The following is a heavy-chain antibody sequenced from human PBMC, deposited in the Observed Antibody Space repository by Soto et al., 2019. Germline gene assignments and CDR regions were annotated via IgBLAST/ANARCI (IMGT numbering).Heavy chain of an antibody. Sequence: QVQLVQSGAEVKKPGSSVKVSCEASGGTFSSYPINWVQQAPGQGLEWMGGIIPFFGTSNYAQKFQGRVTITADESTSTAYMELRSLRSEDTAVYYCARVGHITNYGMAVWGQGTTVTVSS. CDR3: ARVGHITNYGMAV. CDR2: IIPFFGTS. V-gene: IGHV1-69*01. D-gene: IGHD1-26*01. J-gene: IGHJ6*02. CDR1: GGTFSSYP.